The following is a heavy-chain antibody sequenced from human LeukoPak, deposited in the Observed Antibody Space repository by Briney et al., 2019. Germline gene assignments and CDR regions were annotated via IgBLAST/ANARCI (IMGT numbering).Heavy chain of an antibody. CDR3: ARSYSSSSEGDWFDP. D-gene: IGHD6-6*01. CDR1: GFTFSSYN. CDR2: ISSSSGYI. Sequence: PGGSLRLSCAASGFTFSSYNMNWVRRAPGKGLEWVSSISSSSGYIYYADSVMGRFTISRDNAKNSLYLQMNSLRAEDTAVYYCARSYSSSSEGDWFDPWGQGTLVTVSS. V-gene: IGHV3-21*01. J-gene: IGHJ5*02.